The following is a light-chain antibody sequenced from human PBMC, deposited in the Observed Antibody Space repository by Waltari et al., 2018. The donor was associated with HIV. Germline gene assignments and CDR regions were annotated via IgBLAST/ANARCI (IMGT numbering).Light chain of an antibody. CDR3: AAWDDSLNGVV. Sequence: QSVLTQPPSVSEAPRPRVTLSCSGSSSNIGNNAVNWYQQLPGKPPKLLLYYDELLASVVSGRFSGSKSGTSASLAISGLQSEDESDYYCAAWDDSLNGVVFGGGTKLTVL. CDR2: YDE. V-gene: IGLV1-36*01. CDR1: SSNIGNNA. J-gene: IGLJ2*01.